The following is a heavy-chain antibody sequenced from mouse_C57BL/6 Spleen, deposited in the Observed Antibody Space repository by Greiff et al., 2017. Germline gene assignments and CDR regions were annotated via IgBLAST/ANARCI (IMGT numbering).Heavy chain of an antibody. CDR2: IDPSASYT. CDR3: ARYHDYDVAY. V-gene: IGHV1-50*01. J-gene: IGHJ3*01. Sequence: QVQLQQPGAELVKPGASVKLSCKASGYTFTSYWMQWVKQRPGQGLEWIGEIDPSASYTNYNQKFKGKATLTVDTSSSTAYMQLSSLTSEDSAVYYCARYHDYDVAYWGQGTLVTVSA. D-gene: IGHD2-4*01. CDR1: GYTFTSYW.